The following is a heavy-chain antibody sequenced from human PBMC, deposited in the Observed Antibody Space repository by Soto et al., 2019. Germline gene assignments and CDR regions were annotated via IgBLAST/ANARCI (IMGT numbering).Heavy chain of an antibody. CDR1: GGSISSYY. CDR3: AREPSGVAAAGTWFDP. J-gene: IGHJ5*02. CDR2: IYTSGST. D-gene: IGHD6-13*01. V-gene: IGHV4-4*07. Sequence: SETLSLTFTVSGGSISSYYWSWIRQPAGKGLEWIGRIYTSGSTNYNPSLKSRVTMSVDTSKNQFSLKLSSVTAADTAVYYCAREPSGVAAAGTWFDPWGQGTLVTVS.